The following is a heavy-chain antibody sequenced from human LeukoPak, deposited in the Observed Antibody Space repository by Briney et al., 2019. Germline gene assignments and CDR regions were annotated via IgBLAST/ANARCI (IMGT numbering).Heavy chain of an antibody. Sequence: SETLSLTCAVYGGSFSGYYWSWIRQPPGKGLEWIGEINHSGSTNYNPSLKSRVTMSVDTSKNQFSLKLSSVTAADTAVYYCARENWVFDYWGQGILVTVSS. CDR2: INHSGST. D-gene: IGHD7-27*01. CDR3: ARENWVFDY. CDR1: GGSFSGYY. V-gene: IGHV4-34*01. J-gene: IGHJ4*02.